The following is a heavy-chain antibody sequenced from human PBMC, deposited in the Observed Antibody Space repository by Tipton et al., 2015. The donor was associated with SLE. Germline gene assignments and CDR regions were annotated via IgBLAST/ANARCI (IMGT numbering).Heavy chain of an antibody. CDR3: ARDKDGGYSYGLNGLDV. CDR2: IYYSGST. J-gene: IGHJ6*02. V-gene: IGHV4-31*03. Sequence: TLSLTCTVSGGSISSGGYYWTWIRQLPGQGLEWIGYIYYSGSTYYNSSLQSRVSISIDTSKNQFSLMLSSVTAADTALYYCARDKDGGYSYGLNGLDVWGQGTTVTVSS. D-gene: IGHD5-18*01. CDR1: GGSISSGGYY.